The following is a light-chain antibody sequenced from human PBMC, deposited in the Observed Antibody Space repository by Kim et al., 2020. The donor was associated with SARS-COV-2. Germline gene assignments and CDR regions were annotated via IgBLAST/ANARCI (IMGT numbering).Light chain of an antibody. CDR2: LNSDGSH. CDR3: QTWGTGIGV. Sequence: ASVKLTCTRSSGNSSYAIAWHQQQPEKGPRYLMKLNSDGSHSKGDGIPDRFSGSSSGAERYLTISSLQSEDEADYYCQTWGTGIGVFGGGTQLTVL. J-gene: IGLJ2*01. CDR1: SGNSSYA. V-gene: IGLV4-69*01.